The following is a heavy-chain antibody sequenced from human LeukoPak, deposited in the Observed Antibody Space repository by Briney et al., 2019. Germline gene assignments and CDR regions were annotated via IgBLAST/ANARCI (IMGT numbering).Heavy chain of an antibody. V-gene: IGHV3-48*01. CDR1: GFTFSSYS. Sequence: GGSLRLSCAASGFTFSSYSMNWVRQAPGKGLEWVSYISSSSSTIYYADSVKGRLTISRDNAKNSLYLQMNSLRAEDTAVYYCARDTAMASDWFDPWGQGTLVTVSS. CDR3: ARDTAMASDWFDP. CDR2: ISSSSSTI. J-gene: IGHJ5*02. D-gene: IGHD5-18*01.